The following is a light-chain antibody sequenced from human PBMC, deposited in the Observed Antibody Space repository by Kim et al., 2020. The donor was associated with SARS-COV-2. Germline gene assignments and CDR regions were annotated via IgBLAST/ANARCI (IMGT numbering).Light chain of an antibody. CDR3: QQYFAFWT. CDR2: GAS. Sequence: SVSPGKTATLSCRASKGVSTNLAWYQQKPGQAPRVLIYGASTRVTGVPARFSGSGSGTDFTLTISSLRPEDSAVYYCQQYFAFWTFGQGTKVDIK. V-gene: IGKV3-15*01. CDR1: KGVSTN. J-gene: IGKJ1*01.